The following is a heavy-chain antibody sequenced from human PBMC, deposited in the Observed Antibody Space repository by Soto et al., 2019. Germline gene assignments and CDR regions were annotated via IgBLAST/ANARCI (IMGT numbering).Heavy chain of an antibody. J-gene: IGHJ6*02. V-gene: IGHV2-5*01. D-gene: IGHD2-21*02. CDR2: IYWHDDK. CDR3: IQSRCGGDCLQSYASYYYYGMDV. Sequence: QITLKESGPTLVKPTQTLTLTCTFSAFSLSTGGVGVGWIRQPPGKPLEWLALIYWHDDKRYSPSLRSRLTITKDTSKNQVVLTMTNMDPVDTATYYCIQSRCGGDCLQSYASYYYYGMDVWGQGTTVTVSS. CDR1: AFSLSTGGVG.